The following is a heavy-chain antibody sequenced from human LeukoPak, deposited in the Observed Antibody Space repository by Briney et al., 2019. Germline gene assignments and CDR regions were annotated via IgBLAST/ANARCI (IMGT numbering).Heavy chain of an antibody. CDR3: ARGTYYDILTGYYRLYYFDY. J-gene: IGHJ4*02. Sequence: PGGSLRLSCAASGFTFSSYSMNWVRQAPGKGLEWVSSISSSSSYIYYADSVKGRFTISRDNAKNSLYLQMNSLRAEDTAVYYCARGTYYDILTGYYRLYYFDYWGQGTLVTVSS. D-gene: IGHD3-9*01. V-gene: IGHV3-21*01. CDR1: GFTFSSYS. CDR2: ISSSSSYI.